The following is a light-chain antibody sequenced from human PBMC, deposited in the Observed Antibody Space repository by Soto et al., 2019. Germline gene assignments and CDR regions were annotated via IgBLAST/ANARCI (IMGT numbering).Light chain of an antibody. J-gene: IGKJ1*01. CDR3: QQGYSTLWT. V-gene: IGKV1-39*01. CDR2: AAS. CDR1: QSISSY. Sequence: DIPMTQSPSSLSASVGDRVTITCRASQSISSYLNWYQQKPGKAPKLLIYAASSLQSGVPSRFSGSGSGTDFTLTISSLQPEDFATDYCQQGYSTLWTFGQGTEVEIK.